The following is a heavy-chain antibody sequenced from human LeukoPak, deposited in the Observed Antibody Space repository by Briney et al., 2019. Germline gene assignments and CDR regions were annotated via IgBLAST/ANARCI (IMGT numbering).Heavy chain of an antibody. D-gene: IGHD1-1*01. V-gene: IGHV1-18*01. CDR1: GYTFTSYG. CDR3: ARESNWAYYFDS. Sequence: SVKVSCKASGYTFTSYGISWLRQAPGQGLEWMGWSSTYNSDTKYAQSLQARDTMTTDTSTNTAYMDLRDLRADDTAVYYCARESNWAYYFDSWGQGTLV. CDR2: SSTYNSDT. J-gene: IGHJ4*02.